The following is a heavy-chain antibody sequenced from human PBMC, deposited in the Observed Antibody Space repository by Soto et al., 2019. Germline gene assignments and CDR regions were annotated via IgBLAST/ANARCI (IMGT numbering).Heavy chain of an antibody. Sequence: QVTLKESGPVLVKPTETLTLTCTVSGFSLSNARMGVSWIRQPPGKALEWLAHIFSNDEKSYSTSLKSSLTISKETSKSQVVLTTTNLDPVDTATYYCARMPETYYDFWLSMDVWGQGTTVTVSS. V-gene: IGHV2-26*01. CDR3: ARMPETYYDFWLSMDV. CDR2: IFSNDEK. J-gene: IGHJ6*02. CDR1: GFSLSNARMG. D-gene: IGHD3-3*01.